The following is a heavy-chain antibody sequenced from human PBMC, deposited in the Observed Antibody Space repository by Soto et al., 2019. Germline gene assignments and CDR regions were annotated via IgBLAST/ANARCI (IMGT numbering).Heavy chain of an antibody. Sequence: GGSLRLSCAASGFTFSSNWMHWVRQGPGKGLVWVSRIDNDGSSRDYADSVKGRFTISRDNAKNTLYLEMSSLRAEDTAVYYCATGSGWYSTDYWAQGTLVIVSS. J-gene: IGHJ4*02. CDR2: IDNDGSSR. V-gene: IGHV3-74*01. CDR1: GFTFSSNW. D-gene: IGHD6-19*01. CDR3: ATGSGWYSTDY.